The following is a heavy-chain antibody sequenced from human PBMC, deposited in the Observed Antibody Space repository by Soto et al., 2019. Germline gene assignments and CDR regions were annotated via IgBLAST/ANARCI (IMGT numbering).Heavy chain of an antibody. Sequence: QVQLVQSGAEVKKPGSSVKVSCKASGGTFSSYAISWVRQAPGQGLEWMGGTFPMFGKANYAQNFQGRVTISADKSTSTAYMELSSLTSEDTAVYYCATVDISTWIDGMDVWGQGTTVTVSS. CDR2: TFPMFGKA. D-gene: IGHD6-13*01. CDR3: ATVDISTWIDGMDV. CDR1: GGTFSSYA. V-gene: IGHV1-69*06. J-gene: IGHJ6*02.